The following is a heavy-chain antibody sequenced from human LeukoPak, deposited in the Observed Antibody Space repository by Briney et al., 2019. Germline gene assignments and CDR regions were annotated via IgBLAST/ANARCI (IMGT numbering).Heavy chain of an antibody. D-gene: IGHD3-16*01. J-gene: IGHJ4*02. Sequence: PSETLSLTCTVSGGSIGGYYWSWIRQPPGKGLEWIGYIYTSGSTNYNPSLKSRVTISVDTSKNQFSLKLSSVTAADTAVYYCASRIGAKFDYWGQGTMVTVSS. CDR3: ASRIGAKFDY. CDR1: GGSIGGYY. V-gene: IGHV4-4*09. CDR2: IYTSGST.